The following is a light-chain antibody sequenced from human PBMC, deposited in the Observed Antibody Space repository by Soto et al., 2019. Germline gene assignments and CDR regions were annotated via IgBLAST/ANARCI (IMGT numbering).Light chain of an antibody. V-gene: IGLV6-57*03. J-gene: IGLJ2*01. CDR3: QSYDRTHVV. CDR2: RDD. CDR1: RGSVASNY. Sequence: NFMLTQPHSVSESPGKTITISCARSRGSVASNYVQWFQQRPGSAPTTIIYRDDQRPSGVPDRFSASVDSSSNSASLAISGLKTEDEADYCCQSYDRTHVVFGGGTKLTVL.